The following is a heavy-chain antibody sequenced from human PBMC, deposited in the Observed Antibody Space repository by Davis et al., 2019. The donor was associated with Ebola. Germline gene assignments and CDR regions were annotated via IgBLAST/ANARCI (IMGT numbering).Heavy chain of an antibody. Sequence: PGGSLRLSCAASGFTFSSYAMHWVRQAPGKGLEWVAVISYDGSNKYYADSVKGRFTISRDNSKNTLYLQMNSLRAEDTAVYYCARARSGDFWSGYQLLWYGMDVWGQGTTVTVSS. CDR1: GFTFSSYA. CDR3: ARARSGDFWSGYQLLWYGMDV. CDR2: ISYDGSNK. V-gene: IGHV3-30-3*01. D-gene: IGHD3-3*01. J-gene: IGHJ6*02.